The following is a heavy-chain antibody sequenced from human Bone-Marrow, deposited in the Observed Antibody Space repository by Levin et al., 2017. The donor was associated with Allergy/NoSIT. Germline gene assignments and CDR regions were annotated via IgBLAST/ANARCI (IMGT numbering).Heavy chain of an antibody. Sequence: SETLSLICTVSDGSVTSRTHYWTWIRQPPGKALEWIGHFYYGGTTNYNPSLKSRVIISIDLSTNQFSLNLTSVTAADTAVYYCASGEYRSSWYGTDFYDFDAMDVWGQGTTVTVSS. J-gene: IGHJ6*02. CDR2: FYYGGTT. V-gene: IGHV4-61*01. CDR1: DGSVTSRTHY. D-gene: IGHD6-13*01. CDR3: ASGEYRSSWYGTDFYDFDAMDV.